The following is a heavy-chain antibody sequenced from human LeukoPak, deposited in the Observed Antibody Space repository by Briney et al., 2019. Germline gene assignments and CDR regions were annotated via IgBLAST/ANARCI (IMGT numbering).Heavy chain of an antibody. J-gene: IGHJ4*02. V-gene: IGHV5-51*01. CDR2: IYPGESDT. CDR1: GYSFTSFW. Sequence: GESLKISCKGSGYSFTSFWIGWVRQMPGKGLEWRGIIYPGESDTRYSPSFQGPVTISADKSISTAYLQWSSLKASDTAMYYCARQSVSRVGATTLDYWGQGTLVTVSS. CDR3: ARQSVSRVGATTLDY. D-gene: IGHD1-26*01.